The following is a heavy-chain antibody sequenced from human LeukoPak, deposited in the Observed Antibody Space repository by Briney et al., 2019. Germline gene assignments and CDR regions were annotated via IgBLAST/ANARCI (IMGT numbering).Heavy chain of an antibody. V-gene: IGHV4-31*03. D-gene: IGHD6-19*01. CDR3: ARYTIAVAGIFDY. CDR2: IYYSGST. Sequence: SETLSLTCTVSGGSISSGGYYWSWIRQHPGKGLEWIGYIYYSGSTYYNPSLKSRVTISVDTSKYQFSLKLSSVTAADTAVYYCARYTIAVAGIFDYWGQGTLVTVSS. CDR1: GGSISSGGYY. J-gene: IGHJ4*02.